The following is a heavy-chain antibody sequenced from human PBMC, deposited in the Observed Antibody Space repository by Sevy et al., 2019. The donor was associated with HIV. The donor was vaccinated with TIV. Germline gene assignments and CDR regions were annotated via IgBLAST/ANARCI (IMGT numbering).Heavy chain of an antibody. D-gene: IGHD2-2*01. J-gene: IGHJ5*02. CDR3: ARVEIACDRTSCSVDWFDP. V-gene: IGHV3-11*01. CDR1: GFTFSDYY. Sequence: GGSLRLSCAASGFTFSDYYMSWIRQAPGKGLEWVSYISTSGSTIYYADSVKGRFTISRDNAKNSLYLQMNSLRAEDTAVYYCARVEIACDRTSCSVDWFDPWGQGTLVTVSS. CDR2: ISTSGSTI.